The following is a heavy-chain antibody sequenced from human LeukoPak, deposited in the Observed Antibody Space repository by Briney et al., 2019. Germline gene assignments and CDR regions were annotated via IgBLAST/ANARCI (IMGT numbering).Heavy chain of an antibody. Sequence: PSETLSLTCTVSGASVSSYYWIWIRQPAGRGLEWIGRIDASGSTNYNPSLKSRVTMSVDSSKNQFSLKVSSVTAADTAVYYCARDLGIAAPEEAFDIWGQGTMVTVSS. D-gene: IGHD6-13*01. J-gene: IGHJ3*02. CDR1: GASVSSYY. V-gene: IGHV4-4*07. CDR3: ARDLGIAAPEEAFDI. CDR2: IDASGST.